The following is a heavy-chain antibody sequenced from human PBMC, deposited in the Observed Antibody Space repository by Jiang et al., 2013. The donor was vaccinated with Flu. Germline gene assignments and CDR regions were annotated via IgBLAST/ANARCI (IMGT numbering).Heavy chain of an antibody. CDR3: ARDRQSFGMDV. Sequence: GTFSSYAISWVRQAPGQGLEWMGRIIPILGIANYAQKFQGRVTITADKSTSTAYMELSSLRSEDTAVYYCARDRQSFGMDVWGQGTTVTVSS. CDR1: GTFSSYA. CDR2: IIPILGIA. V-gene: IGHV1-69*04. J-gene: IGHJ6*02.